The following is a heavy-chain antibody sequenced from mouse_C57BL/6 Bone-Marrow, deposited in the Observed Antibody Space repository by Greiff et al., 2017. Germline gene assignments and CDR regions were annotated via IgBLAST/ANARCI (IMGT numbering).Heavy chain of an antibody. Sequence: EVQLQQSGTVLARPGASVKMSCKTSGYTFTSYWMHWVKQRPGQGLEWIGAIYPGNSDTSYNQKFTGKAKLTAVTSASTAYMELSSLTNEDSAVYYCTKGVRLRRSFDYWGQGTTLTVSS. CDR2: IYPGNSDT. V-gene: IGHV1-5*01. CDR1: GYTFTSYW. J-gene: IGHJ2*01. D-gene: IGHD2-4*01. CDR3: TKGVRLRRSFDY.